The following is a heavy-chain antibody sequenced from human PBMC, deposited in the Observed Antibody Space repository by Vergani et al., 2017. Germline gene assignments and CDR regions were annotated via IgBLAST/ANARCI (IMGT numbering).Heavy chain of an antibody. Sequence: QVQLVQSGAEVKKPGSSVKVSCKASGGTFSSYAISWVRQAPGQGLEWMGGIIPIFGTANYAQKFQGRVTMTADESTSTAFMELRSLRSEDTAVYYCARISKHRTYYYDNSDFSIWGQGTLVTVSS. CDR2: IIPIFGTA. CDR1: GGTFSSYA. J-gene: IGHJ4*02. CDR3: ARISKHRTYYYDNSDFSI. D-gene: IGHD3-22*01. V-gene: IGHV1-69*01.